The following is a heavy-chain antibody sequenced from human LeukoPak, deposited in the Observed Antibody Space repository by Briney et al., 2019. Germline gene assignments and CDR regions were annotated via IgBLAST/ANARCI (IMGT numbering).Heavy chain of an antibody. CDR1: GFTFSSYA. CDR2: LSGSDRTT. J-gene: IGHJ4*02. Sequence: AGSLRLSCATSGFTFSSYAMSWLRQGPGKGLEWVSSLSGSDRTTYYADSVKGRFTISRDNSKNTLYLQMSSLRGEDTAVYYCAKVSSGWSLDYWGQGTLVTVSS. V-gene: IGHV3-23*01. CDR3: AKVSSGWSLDY. D-gene: IGHD6-19*01.